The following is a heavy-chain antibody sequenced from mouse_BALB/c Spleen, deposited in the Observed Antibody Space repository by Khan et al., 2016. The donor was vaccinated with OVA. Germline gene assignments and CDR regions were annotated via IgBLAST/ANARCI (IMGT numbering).Heavy chain of an antibody. CDR1: GYTFTSHT. J-gene: IGHJ4*01. CDR3: ARRTTEYAMDY. V-gene: IGHV1-4*01. CDR2: INPRSGYT. D-gene: IGHD2-14*01. Sequence: QVRLQQSGAELARPGASVKMSCKASGYTFTSHTMHWVKQRPGQGLEWIGYINPRSGYTNYNQKFTDKATLTADKSSSTAYMQLSSLTSEDSAVYYCARRTTEYAMDYWGQGTSVTVSS.